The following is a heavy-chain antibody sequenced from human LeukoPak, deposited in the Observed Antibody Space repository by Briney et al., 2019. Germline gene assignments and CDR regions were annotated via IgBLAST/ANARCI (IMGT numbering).Heavy chain of an antibody. CDR2: IRSKAYGGTT. V-gene: IGHV3-49*03. CDR1: GFTFGDYA. D-gene: IGHD2-2*01. J-gene: IGHJ5*02. Sequence: GESLKISCTASGFTFGDYAMSWFRQAPGKGLEWVGFIRSKAYGGTTEYAASVKGRFTISRDDSESIAYLQMNSLKTEDTAVYYCTRAYTQLGFDPWGQGTLVTVSS. CDR3: TRAYTQLGFDP.